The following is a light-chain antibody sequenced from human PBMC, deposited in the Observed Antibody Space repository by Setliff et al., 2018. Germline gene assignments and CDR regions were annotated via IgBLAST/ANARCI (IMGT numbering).Light chain of an antibody. V-gene: IGLV2-8*01. CDR1: SSDVGGYNY. Sequence: QSALTQPPSASGSPGQSVTISCTGTSSDVGGYNYVSWYQQHPGKAPELIIHKVSKRPSGVPDRFSGSKSGNTASLTVSGLQAEDEAHYYCSSYAGSNTVFGGGTKVTVL. CDR3: SSYAGSNTV. J-gene: IGLJ2*01. CDR2: KVS.